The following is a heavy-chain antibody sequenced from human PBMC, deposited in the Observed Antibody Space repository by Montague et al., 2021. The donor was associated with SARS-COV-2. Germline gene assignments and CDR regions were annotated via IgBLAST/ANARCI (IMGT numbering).Heavy chain of an antibody. Sequence: SETLSLTCAVYGGPFSGYYWSWIRQTPGKGLEWIGEIHDGGRTNYNPSLKSRVTISSDTSKNQFSLSLTSVTAADTAVYYCARGSRKVTMAVVVLLGTAHYFDSWGQGIQVTVSS. CDR3: ARGSRKVTMAVVVLLGTAHYFDS. J-gene: IGHJ4*02. D-gene: IGHD3-22*01. CDR2: IHDGGRT. V-gene: IGHV4-34*01. CDR1: GGPFSGYY.